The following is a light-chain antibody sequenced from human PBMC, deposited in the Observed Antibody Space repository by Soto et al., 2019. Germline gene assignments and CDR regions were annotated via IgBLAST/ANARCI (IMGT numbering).Light chain of an antibody. CDR1: QSINKW. CDR2: EVS. V-gene: IGKV1-5*03. J-gene: IGKJ1*01. Sequence: DLLLTQSPSTLSASVGDRVTISCRASQSINKWLAWYQHKPGKAPNLLIYEVSTLHSGVPSRLSGIGSGTEFTLTVSSLRPDDFATYYCQHYSGDRATVGQGTKVEI. CDR3: QHYSGDRAT.